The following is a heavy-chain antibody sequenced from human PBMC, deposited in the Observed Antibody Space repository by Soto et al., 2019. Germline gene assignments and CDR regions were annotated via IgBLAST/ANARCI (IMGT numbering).Heavy chain of an antibody. CDR3: ALVYSCSWYTRGCFDL. D-gene: IGHD6-13*01. Sequence: QITLKESGPTLVKPTQTLTLTCTFSGFSLSTSGVGVGWIRQPPGKALEWLAFIYWDDDKRYSPSLKSSLTITNDTSKTRLVLTMTNMDPVDTATHYCALVYSCSWYTRGCFDLWGRGALFTVSS. CDR2: IYWDDDK. CDR1: GFSLSTSGVG. V-gene: IGHV2-5*02. J-gene: IGHJ2*01.